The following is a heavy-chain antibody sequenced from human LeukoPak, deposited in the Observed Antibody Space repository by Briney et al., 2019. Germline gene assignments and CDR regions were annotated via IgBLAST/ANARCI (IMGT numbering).Heavy chain of an antibody. CDR3: VRGIGYCGGGTCSDY. CDR1: GFTFSTYW. J-gene: IGHJ4*02. D-gene: IGHD2-15*01. CDR2: INGDGSST. V-gene: IGHV3-74*01. Sequence: GGSLRLSCAASGFTFSTYWMHWVRQAPGKGLVWVSRINGDGSSTSYADSVKGRLTISRDNAKNTLYLQMNSLRAEDTAVYYCVRGIGYCGGGTCSDYWGQGTLVTVSS.